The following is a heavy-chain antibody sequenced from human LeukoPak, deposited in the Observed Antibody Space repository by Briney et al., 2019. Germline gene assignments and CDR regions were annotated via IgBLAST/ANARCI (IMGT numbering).Heavy chain of an antibody. V-gene: IGHV4-34*01. J-gene: IGHJ3*01. Sequence: SETLSLTCAVYGGSFSGLYWSWIRQPPGKGLEWIGEMKDGGSTNYNPSLKSRVTPSLDTSKNQFSLKLTSVTAADTAVYYCATSLYCGTGCLWGQGTMVTVSS. CDR3: ATSLYCGTGCL. CDR1: GGSFSGLY. CDR2: MKDGGST. D-gene: IGHD2-21*01.